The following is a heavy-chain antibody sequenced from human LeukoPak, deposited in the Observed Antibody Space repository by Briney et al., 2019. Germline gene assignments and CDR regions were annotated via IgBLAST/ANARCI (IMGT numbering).Heavy chain of an antibody. J-gene: IGHJ3*02. CDR3: AKLSGLRLGELSLGEAAFDI. V-gene: IGHV3-48*01. Sequence: PGGSLRLSCAASGFIFSDNSMNWVRQAPGKGLEWLSYISSSSNTMYYADSVKGRFTISRDNSKNTLYLQMNSLRAEDTAVYYCAKLSGLRLGELSLGEAAFDIWGQGTMVTVSS. CDR1: GFIFSDNS. D-gene: IGHD3-16*02. CDR2: ISSSSNTM.